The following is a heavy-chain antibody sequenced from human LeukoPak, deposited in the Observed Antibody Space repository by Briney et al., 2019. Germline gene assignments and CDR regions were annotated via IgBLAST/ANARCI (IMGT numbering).Heavy chain of an antibody. Sequence: ASVKVSCKASGYTFTGQYLHWVRQAPGQGLEWMGWITPNSGGTNYAQKFQGRVTMTRDTSISTAYMELSRLRSDDTAVYYCARDFGREVDGSGTHYKANYWGQGTLVTVSS. CDR3: ARDFGREVDGSGTHYKANY. J-gene: IGHJ4*02. CDR2: ITPNSGGT. D-gene: IGHD3-10*01. V-gene: IGHV1-2*02. CDR1: GYTFTGQY.